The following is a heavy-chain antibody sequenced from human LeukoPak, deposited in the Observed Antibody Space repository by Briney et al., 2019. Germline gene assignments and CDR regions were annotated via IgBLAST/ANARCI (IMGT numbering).Heavy chain of an antibody. CDR3: ARDRDHLTTVTSRGNWFDP. J-gene: IGHJ5*02. Sequence: GASVKVSCKASGYTFTSYYMHWVRQAPGQGLEWMGIINSSGGDSSYAQKFQDRVTMTRDTSTNTVYMELSSLRSEDTAVYYCARDRDHLTTVTSRGNWFDPWGQGTLVTVSS. D-gene: IGHD4-17*01. CDR2: INSSGGDS. CDR1: GYTFTSYY. V-gene: IGHV1-46*01.